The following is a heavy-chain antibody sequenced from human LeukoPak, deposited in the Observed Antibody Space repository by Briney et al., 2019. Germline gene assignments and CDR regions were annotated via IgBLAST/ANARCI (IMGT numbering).Heavy chain of an antibody. V-gene: IGHV1-8*01. J-gene: IGHJ4*02. Sequence: ASVKVSCKASGYTFTSYDINWVRQATGQGLEWMGWMNPNSGNTGYAQKFQGRVTMTRNTSISTAYMELSSLTSEDTALYYCARFSPDENHGDYAFDYWGQGTLVTASS. CDR2: MNPNSGNT. CDR3: ARFSPDENHGDYAFDY. D-gene: IGHD4-17*01. CDR1: GYTFTSYD.